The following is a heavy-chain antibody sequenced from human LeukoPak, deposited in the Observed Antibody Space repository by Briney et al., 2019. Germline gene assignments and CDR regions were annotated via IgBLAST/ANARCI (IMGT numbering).Heavy chain of an antibody. CDR2: ISGSGGST. J-gene: IGHJ4*02. D-gene: IGHD2-15*01. Sequence: GGSLRLSCAASGFTFSSYAMSWVRQAPGKGLEWVSAISGSGGSTYYADSVKGRFTISRDNSKNTLYLQMNSLRAEDTAVYYCAKVARGYCTGSSCYGVDYWGQGTLVTVSS. CDR3: AKVARGYCTGSSCYGVDY. V-gene: IGHV3-23*01. CDR1: GFTFSSYA.